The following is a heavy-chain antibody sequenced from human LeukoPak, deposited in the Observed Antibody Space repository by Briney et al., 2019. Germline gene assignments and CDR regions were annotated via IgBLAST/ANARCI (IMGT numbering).Heavy chain of an antibody. V-gene: IGHV3-21*01. J-gene: IGHJ4*02. CDR1: GFTFSSYS. CDR2: ISSSSSYI. CDR3: ARDKRGIAAAGTLDY. D-gene: IGHD6-13*01. Sequence: PGGSLRLSCAASGFTFSSYSMNWVRQAPGKGLEWVSSISSSSSYIYYADSVKGRFTISRDNAKNSLYLQMNSLRAEDTAVYYCARDKRGIAAAGTLDYWAREPWSPSPQ.